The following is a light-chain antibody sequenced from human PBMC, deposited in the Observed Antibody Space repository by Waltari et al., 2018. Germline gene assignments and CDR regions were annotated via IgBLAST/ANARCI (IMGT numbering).Light chain of an antibody. CDR1: DSDVRAYDF. CDR3: SSYTTSSAPGV. Sequence: QSALTQPASVPGSPGQSITISCSGTDSDVRAYDFVSWYQQHPGKAPHLIIYEVSNRPSGISNRFSASKSGNTASLTISGLQAEDEADYYCSSYTTSSAPGVFGTGTRVTVL. V-gene: IGLV2-14*01. J-gene: IGLJ1*01. CDR2: EVS.